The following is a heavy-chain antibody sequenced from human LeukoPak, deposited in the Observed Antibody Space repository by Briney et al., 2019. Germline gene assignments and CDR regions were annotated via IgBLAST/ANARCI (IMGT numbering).Heavy chain of an antibody. CDR2: INPNSAAS. D-gene: IGHD3-10*01. CDR1: GYSFSGHY. CDR3: ARDFYGSRPGAFGY. Sequence: GASVKVSCKASGYSFSGHYIHWVRQAPGQGLEWMGQINPNSAASHYAQKFQDRVTMTSDTSINMAYMELRSLRSDDTAVYYCARDFYGSRPGAFGYWGQGTLITVSS. J-gene: IGHJ4*02. V-gene: IGHV1-2*06.